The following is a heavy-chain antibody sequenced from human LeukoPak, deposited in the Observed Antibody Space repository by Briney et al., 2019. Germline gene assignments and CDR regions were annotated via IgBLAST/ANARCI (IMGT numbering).Heavy chain of an antibody. CDR3: ARGSNWFDP. Sequence: PSETRSLTCTVSGGSISSSSYYWGWIRQPPGKGLEWIGSIYYSGSTYYNPSLKSRVTISVNTSKNQFSLKLTSVTAADTAVYYCARGSNWFDPWGQGTLVTVSS. CDR2: IYYSGST. CDR1: GGSISSSSYY. J-gene: IGHJ5*02. V-gene: IGHV4-39*01.